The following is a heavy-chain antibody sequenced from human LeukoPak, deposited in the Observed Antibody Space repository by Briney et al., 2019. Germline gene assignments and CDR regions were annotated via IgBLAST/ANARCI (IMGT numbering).Heavy chain of an antibody. D-gene: IGHD5-24*01. V-gene: IGHV6-1*01. J-gene: IGHJ4*02. Sequence: SQTLSLTCAISGDSVSSNSVGWHWIRQSPSRGLEWLGRTYYRSKWSNDYALSVKSRLTFNPDTSKNQFSLQLNSVTPDDTAVYCCARSYKYGYDFWGQGTLVTVSS. CDR3: ARSYKYGYDF. CDR1: GDSVSSNSVG. CDR2: TYYRSKWSN.